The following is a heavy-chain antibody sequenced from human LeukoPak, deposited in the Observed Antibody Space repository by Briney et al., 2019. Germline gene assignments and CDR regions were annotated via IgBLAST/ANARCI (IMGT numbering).Heavy chain of an antibody. D-gene: IGHD1-26*01. CDR1: GASVSSHF. Sequence: PSETLSLTCGVSGASVSSHFWSWIRQTPGRGLEWIGYISKRWSTGYNPSLRSRVTISVDAPKNEVSLNVRSVSAADTAVYYCAKDVSGTYYAFDVWGQGRTV. V-gene: IGHV4-59*02. J-gene: IGHJ3*01. CDR2: ISKRWST. CDR3: AKDVSGTYYAFDV.